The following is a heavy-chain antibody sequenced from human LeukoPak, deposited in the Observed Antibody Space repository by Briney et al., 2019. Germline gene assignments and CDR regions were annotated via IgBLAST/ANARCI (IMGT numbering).Heavy chain of an antibody. CDR3: AGTGGMDDY. J-gene: IGHJ4*02. CDR2: INHSGST. CDR1: GGSFSGYY. Sequence: SETLSLACAVYGGSFSGYYWSWIRQPPGKGLEWIGEINHSGSTNYNPSLKSRVTISVDTSKNQFSLKLSSVTAADTAVYYCAGTGGMDDYWGQGTLVTVSS. D-gene: IGHD7-27*01. V-gene: IGHV4-34*01.